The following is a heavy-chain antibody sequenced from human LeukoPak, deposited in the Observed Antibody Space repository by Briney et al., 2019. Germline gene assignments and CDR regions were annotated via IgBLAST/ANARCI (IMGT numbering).Heavy chain of an antibody. CDR2: INPNSGGT. V-gene: IGHV1-2*02. CDR3: ARGTARITIFGVAKYMDV. J-gene: IGHJ6*03. CDR1: GYTFTGYY. D-gene: IGHD3-3*01. Sequence: GASVKVSCKASGYTFTGYYMHWVRQAPGQGLDWMGWINPNSGGTNYAQKFQGRVTMTRDTSISIAYMELSRLRSDDTAVYYCARGTARITIFGVAKYMDVWGKGTTVTVSS.